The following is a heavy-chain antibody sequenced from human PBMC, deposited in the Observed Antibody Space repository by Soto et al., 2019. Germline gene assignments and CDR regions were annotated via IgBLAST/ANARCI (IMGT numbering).Heavy chain of an antibody. Sequence: SETLSLTCAVYGGSFSGYYWSWIRQPPGKGLEWIGEINHSGSTNYNPSLKSRVTISVDTSKNQFSLKLSSVTAADTAVYYCARGAFYPRSGYFAAPYYYYGMDVWGQGTTVTVSS. CDR3: ARGAFYPRSGYFAAPYYYYGMDV. CDR1: GGSFSGYY. CDR2: INHSGST. J-gene: IGHJ6*02. D-gene: IGHD3-3*01. V-gene: IGHV4-34*01.